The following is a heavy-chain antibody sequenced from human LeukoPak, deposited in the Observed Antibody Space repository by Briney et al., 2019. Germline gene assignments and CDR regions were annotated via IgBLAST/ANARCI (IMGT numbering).Heavy chain of an antibody. CDR1: GGSFSGYY. CDR2: INHSGST. D-gene: IGHD3-16*01. J-gene: IGHJ5*02. Sequence: SETLSPTCAVYGGSFSGYYWSWIRQPPGKGLEWIGEINHSGSTNYNPSLKSRVTISVDTSKNQFSLKLSSVTAADTAVYYCARVWGISWFDPWGQGTLVTVSS. V-gene: IGHV4-34*01. CDR3: ARVWGISWFDP.